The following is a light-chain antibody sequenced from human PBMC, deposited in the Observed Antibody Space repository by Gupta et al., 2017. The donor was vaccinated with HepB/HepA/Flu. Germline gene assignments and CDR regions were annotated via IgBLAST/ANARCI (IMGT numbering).Light chain of an antibody. CDR1: HSISSN. CDR3: QQYNNWPPIT. J-gene: IGKJ5*01. CDR2: GAS. V-gene: IGKV3-15*01. Sequence: EIVMPQSPATLSVSPGERATLSCRASHSISSNLSWYQQKHGQAPRLLIYGASTRATSIPARCSGSGSGTEFTLTISSLQSEDVAVYYCQQYNNWPPITFGQGTRLEIK.